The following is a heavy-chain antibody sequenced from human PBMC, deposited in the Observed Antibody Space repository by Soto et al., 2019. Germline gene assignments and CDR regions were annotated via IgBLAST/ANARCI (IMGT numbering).Heavy chain of an antibody. CDR2: ISYDGSNK. D-gene: IGHD6-19*01. CDR1: GFTFSSYG. V-gene: IGHV3-30*18. CDR3: AKLAVANWFDP. Sequence: GGSLRLCCAASGFTFSSYGMHWVRQAPGKGLEWVAVISYDGSNKYYADSVKGRFTISRDNSKNTLYLQMNSLRAEDTAVYYCAKLAVANWFDPWGQGTLVTVSS. J-gene: IGHJ5*02.